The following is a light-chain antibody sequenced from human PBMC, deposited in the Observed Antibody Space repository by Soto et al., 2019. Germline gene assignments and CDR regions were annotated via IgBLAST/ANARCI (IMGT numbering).Light chain of an antibody. CDR2: KAS. J-gene: IGKJ1*01. V-gene: IGKV1-5*03. CDR3: QQYGSSSPWT. CDR1: QSISSW. Sequence: DIQMTQSPSTLSASVGDRVTITCRASQSISSWLAWYQQKPGKAPKLLIYKASSLETGVPSRFSGSGSGTEFTLIISSLQPDDCASYYGQQYGSSSPWTFGQGTKVEIK.